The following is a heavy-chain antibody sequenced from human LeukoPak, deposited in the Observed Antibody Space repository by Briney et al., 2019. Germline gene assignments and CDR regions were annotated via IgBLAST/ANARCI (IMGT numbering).Heavy chain of an antibody. CDR2: IYPGDSDT. Sequence: GESLKISCKGSGYSFTSHWIGWVRQMPGKGLEWMGIIYPGDSDTRYSPSFQGQVTISADKSISTAYLQWSSLKASDTAMYYCARHPNYYGSGRYFDYWGQGTLVTVSS. CDR1: GYSFTSHW. J-gene: IGHJ4*02. D-gene: IGHD3-10*01. V-gene: IGHV5-51*01. CDR3: ARHPNYYGSGRYFDY.